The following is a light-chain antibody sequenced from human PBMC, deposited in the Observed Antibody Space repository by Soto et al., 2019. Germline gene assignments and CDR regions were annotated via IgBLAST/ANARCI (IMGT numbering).Light chain of an antibody. Sequence: EIVVTQPPDTLSLSPGERATLSCRASQSVSSYLAWYQQKPGQAPRLLIYDASNRTTGIPARFSGSGSGTDFTLTISSLEPEDFAVYYCQQRSNWLLTFGQGTKVDI. CDR2: DAS. CDR3: QQRSNWLLT. CDR1: QSVSSY. V-gene: IGKV3-11*01. J-gene: IGKJ1*01.